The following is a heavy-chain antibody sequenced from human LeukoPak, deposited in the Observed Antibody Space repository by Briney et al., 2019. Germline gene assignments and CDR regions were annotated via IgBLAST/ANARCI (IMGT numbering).Heavy chain of an antibody. CDR1: GGSISSGGYS. Sequence: PSETLSLTCTVSGGSISSGGYSWSWIRQPPGKGLEWIGYIYHSGSTYYNPSLKSRVTISVDRSKNQFSLKLSSVTAADTAVYYCARFRMGSFDYWGQGTLVTVSS. D-gene: IGHD2-8*01. CDR2: IYHSGST. V-gene: IGHV4-30-2*01. J-gene: IGHJ4*02. CDR3: ARFRMGSFDY.